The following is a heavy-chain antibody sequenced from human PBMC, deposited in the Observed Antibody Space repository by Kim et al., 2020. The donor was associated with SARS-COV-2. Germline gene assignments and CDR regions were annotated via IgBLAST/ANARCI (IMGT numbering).Heavy chain of an antibody. CDR3: VSDGVCYEGYFEH. Sequence: GGSLRLSCAASGFAFTNHGMHWVRLAPGKGLEWVAGIWYDGAEKYYAESVKGRLTISRDNPDNTLYLQMNSLRGEATAVYYCVSDGVCYEGYFEHWGQGILVTVSS. D-gene: IGHD3-3*01. CDR2: IWYDGAEK. V-gene: IGHV3-33*03. J-gene: IGHJ1*01. CDR1: GFAFTNHG.